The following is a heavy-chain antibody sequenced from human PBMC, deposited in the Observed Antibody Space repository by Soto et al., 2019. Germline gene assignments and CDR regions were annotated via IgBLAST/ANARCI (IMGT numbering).Heavy chain of an antibody. J-gene: IGHJ4*02. CDR3: TRDPVSRSDY. CDR1: GYTFTSYG. CDR2: ISANNGNT. Sequence: QVQLVQSGAEVKKPGASVKVSCKASGYTFTSYGISWVRQAPGQGLEWMGWISANNGNTDHAQTLQGRATMTTDTVKITAYMEPRSLRSDDTAVYYCTRDPVSRSDYCCQGTLVTVSS. V-gene: IGHV1-18*01.